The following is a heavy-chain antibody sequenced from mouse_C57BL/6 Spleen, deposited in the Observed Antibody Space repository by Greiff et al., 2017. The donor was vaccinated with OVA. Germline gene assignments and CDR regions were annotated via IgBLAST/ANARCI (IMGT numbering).Heavy chain of an antibody. CDR2: ISSGGSYT. CDR3: ARESTMVTTLDY. Sequence: VQLKESGGDLVKPGGSLKLSCAASGFTFSSYGMSWVRQTPDKRLEWVATISSGGSYTYYPDSVKGRFTISRDNAKNTLYLQMSSLKSEDTAMYYCARESTMVTTLDYWGQGTTLTVSS. V-gene: IGHV5-6*01. J-gene: IGHJ2*01. CDR1: GFTFSSYG. D-gene: IGHD2-2*01.